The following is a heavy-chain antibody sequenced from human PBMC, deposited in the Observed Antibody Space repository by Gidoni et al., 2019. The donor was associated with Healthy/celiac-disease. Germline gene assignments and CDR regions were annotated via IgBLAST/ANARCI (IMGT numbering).Heavy chain of an antibody. CDR3: ARDYGDPPDYYYMDV. Sequence: QVQLVPSGAEVKTPGASVKVSCTASGHTFTSYYMHWVRQAPGQGLEWMGLINPSGGSTSYAQKFQGRVTMTRDTSTSTVYMELSSLRSEDTAVYYCARDYGDPPDYYYMDVWGKGTTVTVAS. CDR2: INPSGGST. CDR1: GHTFTSYY. D-gene: IGHD4-17*01. V-gene: IGHV1-46*01. J-gene: IGHJ6*03.